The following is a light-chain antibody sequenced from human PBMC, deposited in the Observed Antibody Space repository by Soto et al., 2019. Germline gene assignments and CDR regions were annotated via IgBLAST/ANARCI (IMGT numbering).Light chain of an antibody. V-gene: IGKV3-20*01. CDR1: QSVSSSY. CDR2: GAS. Sequence: EIVLTQSPGTLSLSPGERATLSCRASQSVSSSYLAWYQQKPGQAPRLLIYGASSRATGIPDRFSGSGSGTDFTLTISRLEPEDFAVYYCQQYGSSGSIFGQGTRLEIK. CDR3: QQYGSSGSI. J-gene: IGKJ5*01.